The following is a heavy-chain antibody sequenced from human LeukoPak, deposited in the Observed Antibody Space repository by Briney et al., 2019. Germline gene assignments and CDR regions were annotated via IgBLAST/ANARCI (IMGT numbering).Heavy chain of an antibody. Sequence: PSETLSLTCTVSGTSISSGSYYWNWIRQPAGKGLEWIGRIQTSGGTNYNPSLKSQVTISVDTSKIQFSLKLSSVTAADTAVYYCASTYSSSWSFFDYWGQGTLVTVSS. CDR3: ASTYSSSWSFFDY. J-gene: IGHJ4*02. V-gene: IGHV4-61*02. CDR2: IQTSGGT. D-gene: IGHD6-13*01. CDR1: GTSISSGSYY.